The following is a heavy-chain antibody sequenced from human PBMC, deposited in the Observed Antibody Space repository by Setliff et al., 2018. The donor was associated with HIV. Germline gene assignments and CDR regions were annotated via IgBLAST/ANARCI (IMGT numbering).Heavy chain of an antibody. CDR1: GGSISSSSYY. CDR2: MYYSGST. CDR3: ARVFVDTAVLRVLEYYFDS. Sequence: SETLSLTCTVSGGSISSSSYYWGWVRQPPGKGLEWIGSMYYSGSTYYTPSLKSRITISLDTSKNQFSLRMRSVTAADTVVYYCARVFVDTAVLRVLEYYFDSWGRGTLVTVSS. J-gene: IGHJ4*02. D-gene: IGHD5-18*01. V-gene: IGHV4-39*07.